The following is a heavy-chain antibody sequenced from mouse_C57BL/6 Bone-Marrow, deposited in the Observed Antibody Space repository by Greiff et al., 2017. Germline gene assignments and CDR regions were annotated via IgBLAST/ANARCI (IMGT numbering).Heavy chain of an antibody. CDR3: AREGTSY. V-gene: IGHV1-80*01. CDR2: IYPGDGDT. D-gene: IGHD3-3*01. Sequence: VQLQQPGAELVKPGASVKISCKASGYAFSSYWMNWVKQRPGKGLEWIGKIYPGDGDTNYNGKFKGKATLTADKSSSTAYMRISSLTSADSAVYFCAREGTSYWGQGTTLTVSS. J-gene: IGHJ2*01. CDR1: GYAFSSYW.